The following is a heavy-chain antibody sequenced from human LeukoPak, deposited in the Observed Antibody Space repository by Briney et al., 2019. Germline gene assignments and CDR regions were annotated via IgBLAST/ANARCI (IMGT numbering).Heavy chain of an antibody. CDR3: ARDDVLRYFDWLLSSNLYFDY. CDR2: INPSGGST. V-gene: IGHV1-46*01. J-gene: IGHJ4*02. D-gene: IGHD3-9*01. Sequence: ASVKVSCKASGYTFTSYYMHWVRQAPGQGLEWMGIINPSGGSTNYAQKLQGRVTMTTDTSTSTAYMELRSLRSDDTAVYYCARDDVLRYFDWLLSSNLYFDYWGQGTLVTVSS. CDR1: GYTFTSYY.